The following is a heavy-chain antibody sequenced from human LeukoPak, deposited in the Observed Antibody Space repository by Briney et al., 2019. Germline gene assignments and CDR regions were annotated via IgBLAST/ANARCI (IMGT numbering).Heavy chain of an antibody. Sequence: GGSLRLSCAASGFPFSSYGMHWVRQAPGKGLEWVAVISYDGSNKYYADSVKGRFTISRDNSKNTLYLQMNSLRAEDTAVYYCAKGSSGWYEYYFDYWGQGTLVTVSS. J-gene: IGHJ4*02. CDR2: ISYDGSNK. V-gene: IGHV3-30*18. D-gene: IGHD6-19*01. CDR3: AKGSSGWYEYYFDY. CDR1: GFPFSSYG.